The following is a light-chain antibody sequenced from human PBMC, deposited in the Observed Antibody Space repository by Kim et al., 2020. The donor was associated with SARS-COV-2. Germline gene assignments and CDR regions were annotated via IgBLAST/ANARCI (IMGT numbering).Light chain of an antibody. Sequence: GRKVTISCSGRSSNIGNNYVSWYQQLPGTAPKVLIYDNNQRPSGIPDRFSGSKSGTSATLGITGLQTGDEADYYCGTWDSSLSAAVFGGGTQLTVL. V-gene: IGLV1-51*01. CDR3: GTWDSSLSAAV. CDR1: SSNIGNNY. J-gene: IGLJ7*01. CDR2: DNN.